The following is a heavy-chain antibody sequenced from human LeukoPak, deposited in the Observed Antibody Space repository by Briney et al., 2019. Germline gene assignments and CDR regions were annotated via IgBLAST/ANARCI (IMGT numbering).Heavy chain of an antibody. CDR3: ARVGDFTTYYYDSSGYFDY. J-gene: IGHJ4*02. Sequence: GGSLRPSCAASGFTFSDYNINWVRQAPGKGLEWVSSISSTSSYIYYADSVKGRFTISRDNAKNSLYLQMNSLRAEDTAVYYCARVGDFTTYYYDSSGYFDYWGQGTLVTVSS. V-gene: IGHV3-21*01. CDR1: GFTFSDYN. D-gene: IGHD3-22*01. CDR2: ISSTSSYI.